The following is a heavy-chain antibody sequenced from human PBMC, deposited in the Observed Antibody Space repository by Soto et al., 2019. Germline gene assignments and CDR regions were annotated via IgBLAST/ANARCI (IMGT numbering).Heavy chain of an antibody. D-gene: IGHD3-9*01. V-gene: IGHV3-30-3*01. CDR1: GFTFSSYA. CDR2: ISYDGSNK. J-gene: IGHJ5*02. Sequence: QVQLVESGGGVVQPGRSLRLSCAASGFTFSSYAMHWVRQAPGKGLEWVAVISYDGSNKYYADSVKGRFTISRDNSKNTLYLQMNSLRAEDTAVYYCAREWMDFHSWFDPWGQGTLVTVSS. CDR3: AREWMDFHSWFDP.